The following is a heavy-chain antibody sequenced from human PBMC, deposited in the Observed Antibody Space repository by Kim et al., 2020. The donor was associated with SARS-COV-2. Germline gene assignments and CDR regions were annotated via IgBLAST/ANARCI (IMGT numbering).Heavy chain of an antibody. D-gene: IGHD2-2*01. CDR3: ATQYCMPTNCYVSDFDY. Sequence: GGSLRLSCEASGFTFSDYAMAWVRLAPGKGLEWVSAISGSGSNTYYADSVNGRFTISRDNSKNTQSLQMNSLRAEDTAVYYCATQYCMPTNCYVSDFDYWGQGTLVTVSS. CDR2: ISGSGSNT. V-gene: IGHV3-23*01. J-gene: IGHJ4*02. CDR1: GFTFSDYA.